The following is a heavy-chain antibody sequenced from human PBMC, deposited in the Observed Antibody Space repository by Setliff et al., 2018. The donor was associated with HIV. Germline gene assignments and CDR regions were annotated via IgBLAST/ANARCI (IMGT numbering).Heavy chain of an antibody. J-gene: IGHJ4*02. CDR1: GYSISSGHY. CDR3: ARGVHCTSTTCYPSFYFDY. V-gene: IGHV4-38-2*01. D-gene: IGHD2-2*01. CDR2: INHSGNT. Sequence: PSETLSLTCAVSGYSISSGHYWGWIRQSPGKGREGSASINHSGNTYHNPSLKSRVTMSVDTSKNQVSLKLTSVTAEDTAVFYCARGVHCTSTTCYPSFYFDYWGQGIMVTVSS.